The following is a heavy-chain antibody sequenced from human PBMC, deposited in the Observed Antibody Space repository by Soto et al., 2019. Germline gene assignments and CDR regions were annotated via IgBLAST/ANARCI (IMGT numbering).Heavy chain of an antibody. J-gene: IGHJ4*02. CDR2: INHSGST. Sequence: SETLSLTCAVYGGSFSGYYWSWIRQPPGKGLEWIGEINHSGSTNYNPSLKSRVTISVDTSKNQFSLKLSSVTAADTAVYYCARGKVSLEVRGVFDYWGQGTLVTVSS. V-gene: IGHV4-34*01. D-gene: IGHD3-10*01. CDR3: ARGKVSLEVRGVFDY. CDR1: GGSFSGYY.